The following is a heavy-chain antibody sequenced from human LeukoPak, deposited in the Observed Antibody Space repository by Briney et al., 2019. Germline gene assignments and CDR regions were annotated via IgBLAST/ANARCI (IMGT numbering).Heavy chain of an antibody. CDR2: ISSNGGST. V-gene: IGHV3-64D*06. CDR1: GFTFSSYA. Sequence: PGGSLRLSCSASGFTFSSYAMHWVRQAPGKGLEYVSAISSNGGSTYYADSVKGRFTISRDNSKNTLYLQMSSLRAEDTAVYYWVKVSQVVVVITTPPDVWGQGTTVTVSS. J-gene: IGHJ6*02. CDR3: VKVSQVVVVITTPPDV. D-gene: IGHD3-22*01.